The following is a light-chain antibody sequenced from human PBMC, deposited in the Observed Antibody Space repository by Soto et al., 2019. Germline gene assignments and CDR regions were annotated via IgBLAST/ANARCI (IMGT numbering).Light chain of an antibody. Sequence: EIVMTQSPATLSVSPGERATLSCRASQSVSSNLAWYRQKPGQAPRLLIYGASTRATGIPARISGSGSGTQFTLTISSLQSEDFAVYCCQQYNNWPLTFGGGTKVEIK. CDR2: GAS. J-gene: IGKJ4*01. CDR1: QSVSSN. V-gene: IGKV3-15*01. CDR3: QQYNNWPLT.